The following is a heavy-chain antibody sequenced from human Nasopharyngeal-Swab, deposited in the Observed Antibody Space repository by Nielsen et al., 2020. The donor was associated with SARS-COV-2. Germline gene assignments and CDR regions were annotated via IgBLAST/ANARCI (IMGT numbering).Heavy chain of an antibody. CDR3: ARKLGHSGDDLYDY. CDR2: ITQDGSET. V-gene: IGHV3-7*03. CDR1: GFTFRRDW. D-gene: IGHD5-12*01. Sequence: LKISCADSGFTFRRDWMSWVRPPPGKGLEWVANITQDGSETYYVDSVKGRFTISRDNAKNSLHRQMNTLRAEDTAVYYCARKLGHSGDDLYDYWGQGTLVTVSS. J-gene: IGHJ4*02.